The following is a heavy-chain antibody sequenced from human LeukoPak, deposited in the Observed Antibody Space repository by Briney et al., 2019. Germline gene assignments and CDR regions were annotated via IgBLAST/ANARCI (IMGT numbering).Heavy chain of an antibody. CDR2: ISAYNGNT. D-gene: IGHD6-13*01. Sequence: GASVKVSCKASGYTFTSYGISWVRQAPGQGLEWMGWISAYNGNTNYAQKLQGRVTMTTDTSTSTAYMELRSLRSDDTAVYYCARETRESIAAAGGTCGIDYWGQGTLVTVSS. CDR1: GYTFTSYG. J-gene: IGHJ4*02. V-gene: IGHV1-18*01. CDR3: ARETRESIAAAGGTCGIDY.